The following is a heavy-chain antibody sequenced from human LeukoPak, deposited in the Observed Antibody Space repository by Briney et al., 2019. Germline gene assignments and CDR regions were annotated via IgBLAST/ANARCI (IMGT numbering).Heavy chain of an antibody. V-gene: IGHV3-9*01. CDR1: GFTFTSYW. Sequence: QPGGSLRLSCAASGFTFTSYWMTWVRQAPGKGLEWVSGISWNSGSRGYADSVKGRFTISRDNAKNSLYLQMNSLRAEDTALYYCAKSGDSSGYYDAFDIWGQGTMVTVSS. D-gene: IGHD3-22*01. J-gene: IGHJ3*02. CDR3: AKSGDSSGYYDAFDI. CDR2: ISWNSGSR.